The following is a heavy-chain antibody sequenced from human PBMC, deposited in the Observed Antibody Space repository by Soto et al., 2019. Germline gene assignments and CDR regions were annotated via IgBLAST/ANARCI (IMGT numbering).Heavy chain of an antibody. CDR3: ARDRARPAGPFSIASGWYYSGGHV. J-gene: IGHJ6*02. CDR2: IIPIFGTA. Sequence: SVKVSCKASGGTFSSYAISWVRQAPGQGLEWMGGIIPIFGTANYAQKFQGRVTITADESTSTAYMELSSLRSEDTAVYYCARDRARPAGPFSIASGWYYSGGHVWG. D-gene: IGHD3-3*02. V-gene: IGHV1-69*13. CDR1: GGTFSSYA.